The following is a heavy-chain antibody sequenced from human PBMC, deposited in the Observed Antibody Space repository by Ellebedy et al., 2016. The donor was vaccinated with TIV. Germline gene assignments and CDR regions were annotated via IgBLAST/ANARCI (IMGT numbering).Heavy chain of an antibody. CDR2: ISPSGDIT. CDR3: TKRGVAWAAFDI. J-gene: IGHJ3*02. V-gene: IGHV3-23*01. D-gene: IGHD7-27*01. Sequence: PGGSLRPSCPPPGFPFRDFAMNWVRLAPGKWMEWVSAISPSGDITYFADSVTGRFTISRDNSQDTVHLQMHRLRAEDTAVYYCTKRGVAWAAFDIWGPGTLVTVSS. CDR1: GFPFRDFA.